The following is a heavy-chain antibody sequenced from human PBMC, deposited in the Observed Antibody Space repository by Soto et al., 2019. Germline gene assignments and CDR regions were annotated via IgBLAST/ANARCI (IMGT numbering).Heavy chain of an antibody. CDR2: IYGEGTGT. Sequence: GGSMRLWYGAAEVTFGAFGGSWVRQTPGKGLECVSGIYGEGTGTFYADSVKGRFTKSRDNYKNTLYLQMNNLRAEDTAVYYREKDVRPDGRWEIDHWGQGTLVTGSS. J-gene: IGHJ4*02. V-gene: IGHV3-23*03. CDR1: EVTFGAFG. D-gene: IGHD1-26*01. CDR3: EKDVRPDGRWEIDH.